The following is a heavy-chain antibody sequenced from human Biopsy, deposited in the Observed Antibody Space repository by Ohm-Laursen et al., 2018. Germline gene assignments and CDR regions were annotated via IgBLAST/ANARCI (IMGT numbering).Heavy chain of an antibody. CDR2: IYYSGST. CDR3: ARVGAGAPSIDYFDY. CDR1: GDSISSYY. V-gene: IGHV4-59*07. Sequence: SDTLSLTCIVSGDSISSYYWSWIRQPPGKGLEWIGYIYYSGSTNYNPSLRSRVTISVDRSKNQFSLELSSVTAADTAVYYCARVGAGAPSIDYFDYWGQGALVTISS. D-gene: IGHD1-26*01. J-gene: IGHJ4*02.